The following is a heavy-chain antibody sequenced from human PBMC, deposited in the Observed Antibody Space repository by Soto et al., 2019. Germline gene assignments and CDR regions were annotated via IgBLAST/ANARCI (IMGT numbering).Heavy chain of an antibody. CDR3: ARSGVWEPRDS. V-gene: IGHV1-18*01. J-gene: IGHJ4*02. D-gene: IGHD1-26*01. Sequence: QVQLVQSGAEVKKPGASVKVSCKASGYTFTSYGISWVRQAPGQGLEWMGWISAYNGNTNYAQKLQGTGTNTTHTSTSTAYMDLRSLRSDDTAGYYCARSGVWEPRDSWGQGTLVTVSS. CDR2: ISAYNGNT. CDR1: GYTFTSYG.